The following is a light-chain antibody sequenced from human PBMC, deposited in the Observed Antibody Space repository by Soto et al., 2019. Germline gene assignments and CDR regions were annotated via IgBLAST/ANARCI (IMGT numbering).Light chain of an antibody. J-gene: IGLJ1*01. CDR1: SSDVGYYNF. CDR3: CSFAAGSTLG. V-gene: IGLV2-23*02. Sequence: QSVLTQPASVSGSPGQSITISCTGTSSDVGYYNFVSWYQQHPGKAPKLIIYEVTKRPSGVSNRFSGSKSGNTASLTISGLQAEDEADYYCCSFAAGSTLGFGTGTKVTVL. CDR2: EVT.